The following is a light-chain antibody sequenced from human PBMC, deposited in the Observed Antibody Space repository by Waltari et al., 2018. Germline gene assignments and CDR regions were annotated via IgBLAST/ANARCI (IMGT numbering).Light chain of an antibody. CDR3: SSYTSISTLV. J-gene: IGLJ3*02. CDR1: SSDVGGYNY. CDR2: DVS. V-gene: IGLV2-14*01. Sequence: QSALTQPASVSGSPGQSITISCTGTSSDVGGYNYVSWFQQHPGRAPKLMSYDVSKRPSGVSNRFSGSKSGNAASLTISGLQAEDEADYYCSSYTSISTLVFGVGTKVTVL.